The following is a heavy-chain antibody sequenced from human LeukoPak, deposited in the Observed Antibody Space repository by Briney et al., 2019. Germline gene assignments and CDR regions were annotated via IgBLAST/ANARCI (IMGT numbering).Heavy chain of an antibody. CDR1: GYTFTSYG. V-gene: IGHV1-18*01. CDR3: AREWAGYGSGSYYYY. J-gene: IGHJ4*02. CDR2: ISAYNGNT. Sequence: ASVTVSCKASGYTFTSYGISWVRQAPGQGLEWMGWISAYNGNTNYAQKLQGRVTMTTDTSTSTAYMELRSLRSDDTAVYYCAREWAGYGSGSYYYYWGQGTLVTVSS. D-gene: IGHD3-10*01.